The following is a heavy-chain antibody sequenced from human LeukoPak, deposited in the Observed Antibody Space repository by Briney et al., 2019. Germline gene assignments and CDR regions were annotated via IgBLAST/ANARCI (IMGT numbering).Heavy chain of an antibody. CDR3: TSTPAGGYYDSRGYPDY. CDR2: ARSKAFGGTT. Sequence: GGSLRLSCTSSGFTFGDFAMSWVRQAPRRGLEWVGFARSKAFGGTTEYAASVKGRFTISRDDSKSIAYLQMNSLKTEDTAVYYCTSTPAGGYYDSRGYPDYWGQGTLVTVSS. CDR1: GFTFGDFA. D-gene: IGHD3-22*01. V-gene: IGHV3-49*04. J-gene: IGHJ4*02.